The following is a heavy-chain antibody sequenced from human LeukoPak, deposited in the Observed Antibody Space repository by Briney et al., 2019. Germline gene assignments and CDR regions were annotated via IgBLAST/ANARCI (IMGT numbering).Heavy chain of an antibody. CDR1: GGSISSGSYY. V-gene: IGHV4-61*02. CDR3: ALSSKFRRSGGSFADY. J-gene: IGHJ4*02. Sequence: SETLSLTCTVSGGSISSGSYYWSWIRQPAGKGLEWIGRIYTSGSTNYNPSLKRRVTISVDTSKNQFSLKLSSVTAADTAVYYCALSSKFRRSGGSFADYWGQGTLVTVSS. CDR2: IYTSGST. D-gene: IGHD2-15*01.